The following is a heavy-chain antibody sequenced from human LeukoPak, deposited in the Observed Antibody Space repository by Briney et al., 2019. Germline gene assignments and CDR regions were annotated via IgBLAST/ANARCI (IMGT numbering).Heavy chain of an antibody. CDR2: ISYDGSNK. Sequence: GGSLRLSCAASGFTFSSYAMHWVRKAPGKGLEWVAVISYDGSNKYYADSVKGRFTISRDNSKNTLYLQMNSLRAEDTAVYYCARASGGDCYSTFDYWGQGTLVTVSS. D-gene: IGHD2-21*02. CDR1: GFTFSSYA. CDR3: ARASGGDCYSTFDY. V-gene: IGHV3-30-3*01. J-gene: IGHJ4*02.